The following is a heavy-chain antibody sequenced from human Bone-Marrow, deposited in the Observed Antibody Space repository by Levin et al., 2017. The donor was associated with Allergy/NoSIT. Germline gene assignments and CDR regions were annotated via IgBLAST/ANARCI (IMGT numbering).Heavy chain of an antibody. Sequence: GGSLRLSCAASGFTFESYAINWVRQAPGKGLQWVSSISSSSNFIYYADSVKGRFTISRDNAKDSLYLEMNSLRAEDTAVYYCARALKANHFYYGSGSHTYGMDVWGQGTSVTVSS. CDR1: GFTFESYA. CDR3: ARALKANHFYYGSGSHTYGMDV. J-gene: IGHJ6*02. V-gene: IGHV3-21*01. CDR2: ISSSSNFI. D-gene: IGHD3-10*01.